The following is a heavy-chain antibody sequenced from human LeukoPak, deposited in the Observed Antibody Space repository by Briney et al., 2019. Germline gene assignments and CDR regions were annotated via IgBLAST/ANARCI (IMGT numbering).Heavy chain of an antibody. Sequence: PGRSLRLSCAASGFTFSSYAMHWVRQAPGKGLEWVAVISYDGSDKFYADSVKGRFTISRDNSKNTLYLQMNSLRAEDTAVYYCAKYFSYCTNGVCHPLNWGQGTLVTVSS. D-gene: IGHD2-8*01. CDR3: AKYFSYCTNGVCHPLN. CDR1: GFTFSSYA. J-gene: IGHJ4*02. CDR2: ISYDGSDK. V-gene: IGHV3-30*18.